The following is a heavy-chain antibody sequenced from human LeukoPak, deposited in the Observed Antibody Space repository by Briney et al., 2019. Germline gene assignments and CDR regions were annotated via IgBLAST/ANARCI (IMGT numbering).Heavy chain of an antibody. CDR3: ARADGDHLFYYYMDV. CDR1: GFTFPSYA. CDR2: IGAGGGRT. J-gene: IGHJ6*03. D-gene: IGHD1-14*01. V-gene: IGHV3-23*01. Sequence: PGGSLRLSCAASGFTFPSYAMNWVRQAPGKGLEWVSGIGAGGGRTKIADSVKGRFTISRDNSENTLFLQMDSLRPDDTAIYYCARADGDHLFYYYMDVWGKGTTVTVSS.